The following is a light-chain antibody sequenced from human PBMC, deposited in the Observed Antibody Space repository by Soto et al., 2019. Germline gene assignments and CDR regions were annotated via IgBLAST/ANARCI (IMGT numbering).Light chain of an antibody. CDR2: RDS. CDR3: AAWDDSLRGWV. V-gene: IGLV1-47*02. J-gene: IGLJ3*02. Sequence: QSALTQPPSASGTPGQRITMSCSGTNSNIGGHSVYWYQQFPGTAPKLLLYRDSQRPSGVPDRFSGSRSGTSSSLAISGLRSEDEADYYCAAWDDSLRGWVFGGGTKLTVL. CDR1: NSNIGGHS.